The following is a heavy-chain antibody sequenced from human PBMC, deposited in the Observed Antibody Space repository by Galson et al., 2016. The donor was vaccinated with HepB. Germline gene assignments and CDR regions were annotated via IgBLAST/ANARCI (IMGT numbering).Heavy chain of an antibody. V-gene: IGHV3-33*01. Sequence: SLRLSCAASGFSFSRYGMHWVRQAPGKGLEWIGVIWYDGRYKNYADFVKGRFISSRDNSNNTLHLQLNSLRAEDTAVYYCERETYDSDGYYYLSGLDNWGLGTLVTVSS. D-gene: IGHD3-22*01. CDR2: IWYDGRYK. J-gene: IGHJ4*02. CDR3: ERETYDSDGYYYLSGLDN. CDR1: GFSFSRYG.